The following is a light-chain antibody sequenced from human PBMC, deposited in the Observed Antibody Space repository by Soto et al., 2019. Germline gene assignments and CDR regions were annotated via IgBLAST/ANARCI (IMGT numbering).Light chain of an antibody. J-gene: IGLJ2*01. CDR3: QTHDNSLSGVI. V-gene: IGLV1-40*01. CDR2: ADN. CDR1: NSNIGAGYD. Sequence: QSVLTQPPSVSGAPGQRVALSCTGSNSNIGAGYDVHWYQQIPGAAPKLLIYADNSRPSGVPDRFSASKSGTSASLAITGLHAEDEADYYCQTHDNSLSGVIFGGGTKLTVL.